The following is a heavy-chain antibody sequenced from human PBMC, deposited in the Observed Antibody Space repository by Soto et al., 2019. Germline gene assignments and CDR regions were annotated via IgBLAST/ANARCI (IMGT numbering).Heavy chain of an antibody. CDR3: AKGSAPASPYYFDC. J-gene: IGHJ4*02. CDR1: GFTFSNFA. CDR2: ITGGGGST. Sequence: ESGGGLVQPGGSLRLSCAASGFTFSNFAMSWVRQAPGKGLEWISAITGGGGSTYHADYVKGRFTISRDNSKNTLYLQMNSLGAEDTAVYYCAKGSAPASPYYFDCWGQGTLVTVSS. V-gene: IGHV3-23*01.